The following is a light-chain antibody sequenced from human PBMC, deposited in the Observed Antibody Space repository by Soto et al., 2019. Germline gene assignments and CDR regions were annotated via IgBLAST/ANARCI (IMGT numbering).Light chain of an antibody. V-gene: IGKV1-5*03. CDR2: KAS. CDR3: QMYNSYSWT. Sequence: IQMAQSPSTLSASVGDRVTLTCRASQSIGDWLAWYQQKPGKAPKLLLYKASNLESGVSSRFSGSGSGTEFTLTISSLQPDDFATYYCQMYNSYSWTFRQGTKVEIK. J-gene: IGKJ1*01. CDR1: QSIGDW.